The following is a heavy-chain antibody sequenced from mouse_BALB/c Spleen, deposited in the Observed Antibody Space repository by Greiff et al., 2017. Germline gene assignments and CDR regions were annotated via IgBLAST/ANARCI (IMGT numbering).Heavy chain of an antibody. D-gene: IGHD2-2*01. CDR3: TRPWYGYDGAYFDY. J-gene: IGHJ2*01. V-gene: IGHV1-5*01. CDR1: GYSFTSYW. Sequence: EVQLQQSGTVLARPGASVKMSCKASGYSFTSYWMHWVKQRPGQGLEWIGAIYPGNSDTSYNQKFKGKAKLTAVTSASTAYMELSSLTNEDSAVYYCTRPWYGYDGAYFDYWGQGTTLTVSS. CDR2: IYPGNSDT.